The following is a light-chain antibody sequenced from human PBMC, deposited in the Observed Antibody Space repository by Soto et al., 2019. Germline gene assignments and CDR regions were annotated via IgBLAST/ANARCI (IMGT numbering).Light chain of an antibody. CDR1: SSDVGGHNY. J-gene: IGLJ2*01. Sequence: QSVLTQPPSAAGSPGQSVSISCAGTSSDVGGHNYVSWYQQYPGKAPKVMIYEVTKRPSGVPDRFSGSKSGNTASLTVSGLRPEAEAYYYCSSYAGSNSVVFGGGTKLTVL. V-gene: IGLV2-8*01. CDR3: SSYAGSNSVV. CDR2: EVT.